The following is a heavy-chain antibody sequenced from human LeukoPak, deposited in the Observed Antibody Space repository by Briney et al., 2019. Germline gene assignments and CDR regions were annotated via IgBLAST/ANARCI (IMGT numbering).Heavy chain of an antibody. V-gene: IGHV3-30*03. CDR1: EFTFSSYS. Sequence: PGGSLRLSCAASEFTFSSYSMNWVRQAPGKGLEWVGLISFDGSKTYYADSVKGRFTISRDISKNTLYLQMNSLRAEDTAVYFCARGPGDVDFWGQGTLVTVSS. CDR3: ARGPGDVDF. J-gene: IGHJ4*02. D-gene: IGHD7-27*01. CDR2: ISFDGSKT.